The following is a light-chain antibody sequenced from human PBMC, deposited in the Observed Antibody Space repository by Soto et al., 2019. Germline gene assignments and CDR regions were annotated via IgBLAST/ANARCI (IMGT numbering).Light chain of an antibody. Sequence: EIVLTQSPATLSLSPGERATLSCRASQSVTRYLAWYQQKPGQAPRLLIYDASNRATGIPARFSGSGSETAFTLTISSLEPEDSAVYYCQQRTSWPRPFGPGTKLEIK. J-gene: IGKJ2*01. V-gene: IGKV3-11*01. CDR2: DAS. CDR3: QQRTSWPRP. CDR1: QSVTRY.